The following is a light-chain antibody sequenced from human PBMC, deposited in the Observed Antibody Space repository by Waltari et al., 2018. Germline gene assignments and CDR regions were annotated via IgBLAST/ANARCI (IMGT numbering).Light chain of an antibody. V-gene: IGLV2-23*02. CDR3: CSYGFWTTLHYV. CDR2: EVT. Sequence: QSALTQPASVSGSPGQSITISCFVNSSDVGRYKLVTWSQHHPGKAPKLILYEVTRRPSGVSSRFSGSRSGDTASLTISGLQAEDEADYYCCSYGFWTTLHYVFEPGTKVTAL. CDR1: SSDVGRYKL. J-gene: IGLJ1*01.